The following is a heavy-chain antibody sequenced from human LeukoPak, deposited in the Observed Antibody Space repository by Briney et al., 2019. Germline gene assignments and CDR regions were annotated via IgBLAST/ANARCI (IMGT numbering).Heavy chain of an antibody. CDR3: AKHPQPRADIVLIVYALDY. J-gene: IGHJ4*02. CDR1: GFTFSSYA. Sequence: RLPCAASGFTFSSYAMSWVRQAPGNGPACVSSISGSGGSTYYADSVKGRFTISRDNSKNTLYLQMNSLRAEDTAVYHCAKHPQPRADIVLIVYALDYWGQGTLLHVSS. CDR2: ISGSGGST. D-gene: IGHD2-8*01. V-gene: IGHV3-23*01.